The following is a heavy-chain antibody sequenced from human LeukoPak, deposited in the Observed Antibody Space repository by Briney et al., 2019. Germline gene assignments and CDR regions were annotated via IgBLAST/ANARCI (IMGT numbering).Heavy chain of an antibody. V-gene: IGHV4-61*02. J-gene: IGHJ3*02. CDR1: GGSISSGSCY. CDR2: IYTSGST. CDR3: ARGSHTGVGDDAFDI. D-gene: IGHD3-16*01. Sequence: SQTLSLTCTVSGGSISSGSCYWSWIRQPAGKGLEWIGRIYTSGSTNYNPSLKSRVTISVDTSKNQFSLKLSSVTAADTAVYYCARGSHTGVGDDAFDIWGQGTMVTVSS.